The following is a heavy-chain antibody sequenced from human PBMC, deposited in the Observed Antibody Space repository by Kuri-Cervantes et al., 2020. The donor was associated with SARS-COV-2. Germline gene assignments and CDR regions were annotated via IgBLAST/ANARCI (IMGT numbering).Heavy chain of an antibody. V-gene: IGHV5-51*01. Sequence: KVSCKGSGYSFTSYWIGWVRQMPGKGLEWMGIIYPGDSDTSYSPSFQGQVTISADKSTSTAYLQWTSLKASDTAIYYCARRPHYDEDSGYSYHFDNWGQGTLVTVSS. CDR2: IYPGDSDT. CDR3: ARRPHYDEDSGYSYHFDN. D-gene: IGHD3-22*01. J-gene: IGHJ4*02. CDR1: GYSFTSYW.